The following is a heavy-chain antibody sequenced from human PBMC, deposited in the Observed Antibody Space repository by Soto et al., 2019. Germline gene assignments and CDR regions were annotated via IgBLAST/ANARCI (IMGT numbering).Heavy chain of an antibody. CDR1: GFTFSSYA. D-gene: IGHD5-18*01. CDR3: ARDRYSYGSPPSDY. CDR2: ISYDGSNK. V-gene: IGHV3-30-3*01. Sequence: QVQLVESGGGVVQPGRSLRLSCAASGFTFSSYAMHWVRQAPGKGLEWVAVISYDGSNKYYADSVKGRFTISRDNSKNTMYLQMNSLRAEDTAVYYWARDRYSYGSPPSDYWGQGTLVTVSS. J-gene: IGHJ4*02.